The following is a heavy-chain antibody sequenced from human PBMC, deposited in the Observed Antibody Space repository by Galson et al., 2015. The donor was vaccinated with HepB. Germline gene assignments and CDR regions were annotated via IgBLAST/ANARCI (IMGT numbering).Heavy chain of an antibody. D-gene: IGHD4-23*01. J-gene: IGHJ2*01. Sequence: SLRLSCAASGFTFDDYAMHWVRQAPGKGLEWVSGISWNSGSIGYADSVKGRFTISRDNAKNSLYLQMNSLRAEDTALYYCAKDMGYGGILWYFDLWGRGTLVTVSS. CDR2: ISWNSGSI. CDR1: GFTFDDYA. V-gene: IGHV3-9*01. CDR3: AKDMGYGGILWYFDL.